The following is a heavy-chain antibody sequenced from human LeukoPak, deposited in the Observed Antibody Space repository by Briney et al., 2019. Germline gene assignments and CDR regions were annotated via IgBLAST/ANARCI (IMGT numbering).Heavy chain of an antibody. D-gene: IGHD2/OR15-2a*01. Sequence: PSETLSLTCTVSGGSISSYYWSWIRQPPGKGLEWMGYIYYSGSTNYNPSLKSRVTISVDTSKNQFSLKLSSVTAADTAVYYCARTPTTSWDNWFDPWGQGTLVTVSS. J-gene: IGHJ5*02. CDR1: GGSISSYY. V-gene: IGHV4-59*01. CDR2: IYYSGST. CDR3: ARTPTTSWDNWFDP.